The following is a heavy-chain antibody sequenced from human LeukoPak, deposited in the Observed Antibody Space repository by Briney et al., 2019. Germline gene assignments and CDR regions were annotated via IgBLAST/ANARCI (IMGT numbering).Heavy chain of an antibody. Sequence: ASVKISCKASGYSFNSQGMNWVRQAPGQGLEWMGWINTDSGNPTYAQGFTGRFVFSLDSAVSTAYLQISNLMPEDTGKYYCVKEILRFDLWGQGTMVTVSS. V-gene: IGHV7-4-1*02. CDR3: VKEILRFDL. J-gene: IGHJ3*01. CDR2: INTDSGNP. CDR1: GYSFNSQG.